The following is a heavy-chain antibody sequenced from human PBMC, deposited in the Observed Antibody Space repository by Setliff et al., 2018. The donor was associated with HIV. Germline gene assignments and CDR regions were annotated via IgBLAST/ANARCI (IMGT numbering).Heavy chain of an antibody. D-gene: IGHD4-17*01. J-gene: IGHJ6*03. Sequence: PSETLSLTCTVSGGSISTSSSYWGWIRQPPGKGLEGIGTLYYSGSTYYNPSLKSRVTISVDTSNNQFSLKLSSVTAADTAVYYCARGGGPYGDPTGEYYYMDVWGKGTTVTVSS. CDR2: LYYSGST. CDR1: GGSISTSSSY. CDR3: ARGGGPYGDPTGEYYYMDV. V-gene: IGHV4-39*01.